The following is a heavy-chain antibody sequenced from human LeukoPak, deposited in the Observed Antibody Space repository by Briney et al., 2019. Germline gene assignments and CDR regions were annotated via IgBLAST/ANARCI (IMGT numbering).Heavy chain of an antibody. CDR2: INGSGGST. CDR1: RFTFSNYA. D-gene: IGHD3-9*01. CDR3: AKGTYFDWLLSRGYYFDY. V-gene: IGHV3-23*01. Sequence: PGGSLRLSCAASRFTFSNYAMTWVRQAPGKGLEWVSTINGSGGSTYYADSVKGRFTISRDNSKNTLYLQMGSLRAEDTAVYYCAKGTYFDWLLSRGYYFDYWGQGTLVTVSS. J-gene: IGHJ4*02.